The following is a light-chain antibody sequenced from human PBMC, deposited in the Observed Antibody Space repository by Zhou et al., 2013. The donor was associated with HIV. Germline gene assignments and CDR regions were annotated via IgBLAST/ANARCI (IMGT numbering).Light chain of an antibody. V-gene: IGKV1-5*03. CDR3: QQYNDYPMST. Sequence: DIQMTQSPSTLSASVGDRVTITCRASESINSWLAWYQQKPGKAPNLLIYKSSTLESGVPSRFSGSGSGTEFTLTISSLQPDDFATYYCQQYNDYPMSTFGQGTKLEI. CDR2: KSS. J-gene: IGKJ2*01. CDR1: ESINSW.